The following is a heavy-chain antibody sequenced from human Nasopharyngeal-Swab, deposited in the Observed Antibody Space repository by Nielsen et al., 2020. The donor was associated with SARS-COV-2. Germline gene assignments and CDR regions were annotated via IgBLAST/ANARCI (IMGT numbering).Heavy chain of an antibody. CDR1: GGSMTSYY. CDR3: ARVQVDDDFWTGYHFDY. V-gene: IGHV4-59*01. Sequence: SETLSLTCTVSGGSMTSYYWYWIRQPPGKGLEWIGYVFNSGSTEYSTSLKRRATISVDTSNNQFSLKLSSVTAADTAVYFCARVQVDDDFWTGYHFDYWGQGTLVTVSS. J-gene: IGHJ4*02. D-gene: IGHD3/OR15-3a*01. CDR2: VFNSGST.